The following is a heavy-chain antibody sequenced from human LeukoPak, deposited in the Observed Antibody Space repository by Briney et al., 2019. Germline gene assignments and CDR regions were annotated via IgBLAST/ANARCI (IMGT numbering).Heavy chain of an antibody. V-gene: IGHV1-8*01. D-gene: IGHD5-24*01. CDR1: GYTFTSYD. J-gene: IGHJ4*02. CDR3: ARVKPRRDGYKANCYFDY. Sequence: ASVKVSCKASGYTFTSYDINWVRQATGQGLEWMGWMNPNSGNTGYAQKFQGRVTMTRNTSISTAYMELSSLRSEDTAVYYCARVKPRRDGYKANCYFDYWGQGAPVTVSS. CDR2: MNPNSGNT.